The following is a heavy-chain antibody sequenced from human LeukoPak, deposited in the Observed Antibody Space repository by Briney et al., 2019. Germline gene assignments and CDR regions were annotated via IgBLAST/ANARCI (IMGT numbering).Heavy chain of an antibody. CDR1: GGSISSSSYY. D-gene: IGHD5-18*01. J-gene: IGHJ6*03. CDR3: ARTTEGGYTYDYFYYYYMDV. Sequence: SETLSLTCTVSGGSISSSSYYWGWIRQSPGKGLDWIGEINHSGSTNYNPSLKSRVTISVDTSKNQFSLKLSSVTAADTAVYYCARTTEGGYTYDYFYYYYMDVWGKGTTVTISS. CDR2: INHSGST. V-gene: IGHV4-39*07.